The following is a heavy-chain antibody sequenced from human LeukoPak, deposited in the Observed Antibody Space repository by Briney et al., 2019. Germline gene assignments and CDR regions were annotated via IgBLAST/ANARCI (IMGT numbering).Heavy chain of an antibody. J-gene: IGHJ3*01. CDR2: MNPHGDYA. CDR3: ARGLRDGLTGNDVLDV. Sequence: ASVKVSCKASGYNFKSYDINWVRQASGQGLEWMGWMNPHGDYAGYAQKFQDRVTMTSDSSTTTAYMELRSLTSEDTALYYCARGLRDGLTGNDVLDVWGLGTMVIVTS. D-gene: IGHD3-9*01. V-gene: IGHV1-8*01. CDR1: GYNFKSYD.